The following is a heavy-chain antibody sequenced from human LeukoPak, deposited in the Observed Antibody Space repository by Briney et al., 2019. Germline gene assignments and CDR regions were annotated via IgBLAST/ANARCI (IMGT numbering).Heavy chain of an antibody. V-gene: IGHV1-8*02. D-gene: IGHD3-9*01. CDR2: MNPNSGNT. CDR1: GGTFSSYA. CDR3: ARGNELRYFDWLSTPYFDY. J-gene: IGHJ4*02. Sequence: GASVRVSCKASGGTFSSYAINWVRQATGQGLEWMGWMNPNSGNTGYAQRFQGRVTMTRNTSISTAYMELSSLRSEDTAVYYCARGNELRYFDWLSTPYFDYWGQGTLVTVSS.